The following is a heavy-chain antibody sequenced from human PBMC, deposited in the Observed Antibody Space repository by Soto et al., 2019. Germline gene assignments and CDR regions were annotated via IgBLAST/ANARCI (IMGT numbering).Heavy chain of an antibody. CDR3: ARERRGCNSSTCYGPDS. Sequence: PSETLSLTGTVSGGSISSGDFYWSWIRQPPGKGLEWIGYIYHGGGTYYDPSLESRVTISVDTSKNQFSLKLSPVTAADTAVYYCARERRGCNSSTCYGPDSWGQGTLVTAPQ. CDR1: GGSISSGDFY. V-gene: IGHV4-30-4*01. CDR2: IYHGGGT. J-gene: IGHJ4*02. D-gene: IGHD2-2*01.